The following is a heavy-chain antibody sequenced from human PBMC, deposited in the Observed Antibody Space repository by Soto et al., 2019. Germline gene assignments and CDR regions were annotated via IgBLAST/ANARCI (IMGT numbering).Heavy chain of an antibody. CDR1: GGTFSSYA. D-gene: IGHD3-16*01. CDR3: ARVTTIMGVSYGMDV. V-gene: IGHV1-69*01. J-gene: IGHJ6*02. CDR2: IIPIFGTA. Sequence: QVQLVQSGAEVKKPGSSVKVSCKASGGTFSSYAISWVRQAPGQGLEWMGGIIPIFGTANYAQKCQGRVTITADESTSTAYMELSSLRSEDTGVYYCARVTTIMGVSYGMDVWGQGTTVTVSS.